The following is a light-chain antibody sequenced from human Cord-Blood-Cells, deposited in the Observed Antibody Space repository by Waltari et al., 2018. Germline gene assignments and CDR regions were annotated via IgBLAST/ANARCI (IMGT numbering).Light chain of an antibody. Sequence: QSALTQPASVSGSPGQSLTISCTGTSIAVGGYNYVTWYQQHPGKAPKLMIYDVSNRPSGVSNRFSGSKSGNTASLTISGLQAEDEADYYCSSYTSSSTVVFGGGTKLTVL. CDR3: SSYTSSSTVV. V-gene: IGLV2-14*01. J-gene: IGLJ2*01. CDR2: DVS. CDR1: SIAVGGYNY.